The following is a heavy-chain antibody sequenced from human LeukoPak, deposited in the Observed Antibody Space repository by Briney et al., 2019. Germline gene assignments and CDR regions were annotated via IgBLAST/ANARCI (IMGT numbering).Heavy chain of an antibody. D-gene: IGHD2-15*01. CDR3: LGYCSGGSCYTPH. CDR1: GGTFSSYA. J-gene: IGHJ4*02. Sequence: EASVTVSCKASGGTFSSYAISWVRQAPGQGLEWMGRIIPILGIANYAQKFQGRVTITADKSTSTAYMELSSLRSEDTAVYYCLGYCSGGSCYTPHWGQGTLVTVSS. CDR2: IIPILGIA. V-gene: IGHV1-69*04.